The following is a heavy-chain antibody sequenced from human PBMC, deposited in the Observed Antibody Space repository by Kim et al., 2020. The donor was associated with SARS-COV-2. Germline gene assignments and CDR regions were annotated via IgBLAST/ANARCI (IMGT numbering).Heavy chain of an antibody. V-gene: IGHV4-59*01. D-gene: IGHD3-3*01. J-gene: IGHJ3*02. Sequence: SRVTISVDTYKNQFSLKLSSVTAADTAVYYCARSARLTIFGVVIINAFDIWGQGTMVTVSS. CDR3: ARSARLTIFGVVIINAFDI.